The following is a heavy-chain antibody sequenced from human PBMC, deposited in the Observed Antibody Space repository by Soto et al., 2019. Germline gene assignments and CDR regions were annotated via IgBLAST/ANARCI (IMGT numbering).Heavy chain of an antibody. CDR1: GYTFTSYY. J-gene: IGHJ4*02. V-gene: IGHV1-18*04. CDR3: ARDGSLLPYSSGWYVFDY. Sequence: ASVKVSCKASGYTFTSYYMHWVRQATGQGLEWMGRINAYNGNTSYAQKLQGRVTMTTDTSTSTVYMELRSLRSDDTAVYYCARDGSLLPYSSGWYVFDYWGQGTLVTVSS. CDR2: INAYNGNT. D-gene: IGHD6-19*01.